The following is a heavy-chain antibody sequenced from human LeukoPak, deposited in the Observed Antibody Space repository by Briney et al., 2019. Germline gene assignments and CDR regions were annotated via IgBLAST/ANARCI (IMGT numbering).Heavy chain of an antibody. CDR1: GYSFTGYY. CDR3: ARDQNYFDTTTYYGIDY. J-gene: IGHJ4*02. Sequence: ASVKVSCKASGYSFTGYYINWVRQAPGQGLEWVGWINPNSGATNYAQKFQDRVTMTRDTSISTAYMELSRLRSDDTAVYLCARDQNYFDTTTYYGIDYWGQGTLVTVSS. D-gene: IGHD3-22*01. CDR2: INPNSGAT. V-gene: IGHV1-2*02.